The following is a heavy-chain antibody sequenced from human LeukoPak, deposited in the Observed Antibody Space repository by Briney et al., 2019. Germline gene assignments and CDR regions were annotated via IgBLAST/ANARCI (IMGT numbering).Heavy chain of an antibody. CDR2: INHSVST. CDR3: ARGQELFDY. V-gene: IGHV4-34*01. CDR1: GGSFSGYY. D-gene: IGHD1-26*01. J-gene: IGHJ4*02. Sequence: PSETLSLTCAVYGGSFSGYYGSWIRQPPGKGLEWIGEINHSVSTNYNPSLKSRVTISVDTSKNQFSMKLSSVTAADTAVYYCARGQELFDYWGQGTLVTVSS.